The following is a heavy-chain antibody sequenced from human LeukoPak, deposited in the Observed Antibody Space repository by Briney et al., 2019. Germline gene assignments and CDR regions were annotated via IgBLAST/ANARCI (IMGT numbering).Heavy chain of an antibody. CDR3: ARGGRSSSWWPFDY. J-gene: IGHJ4*02. CDR2: INPNSGGT. CDR1: GYTFTSYG. V-gene: IGHV1-2*02. D-gene: IGHD6-13*01. Sequence: GASVKVSCKASGYTFTSYGISWVRQAPGQGLEWMGWINPNSGGTNSQKFQGRVTMTRDTSISTAYMELRRLRSDDTAVYYCARGGRSSSWWPFDYWGQGTLVTVSS.